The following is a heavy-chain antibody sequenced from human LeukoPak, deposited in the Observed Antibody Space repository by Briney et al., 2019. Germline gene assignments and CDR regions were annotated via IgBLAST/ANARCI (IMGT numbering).Heavy chain of an antibody. CDR2: IIPRLSTS. Sequence: SVKVSCKASGGTFSTYGISWVRQAPGQGLEWMGRIIPRLSTSNYAQKFQGRVTITTDASTSTAYMELSSLRSEDTAVYYCARDPHSGYDRLFDAFDIWGQGTMVTVSS. V-gene: IGHV1-69*11. J-gene: IGHJ3*02. D-gene: IGHD5-12*01. CDR3: ARDPHSGYDRLFDAFDI. CDR1: GGTFSTYG.